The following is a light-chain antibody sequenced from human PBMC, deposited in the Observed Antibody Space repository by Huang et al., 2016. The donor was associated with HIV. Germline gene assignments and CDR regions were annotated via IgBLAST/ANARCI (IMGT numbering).Light chain of an antibody. J-gene: IGKJ2*01. Sequence: DIKMTQSPSSLSASVGDRVTITCRASQSISSYLNWYQQNPGKAPKLLIYAASSLQSGVPSRFSGSGSGTDFTLTIGSLQPEDFATYYCQQGYSTPHTFGQGTKLEIK. CDR1: QSISSY. CDR2: AAS. V-gene: IGKV1-39*01. CDR3: QQGYSTPHT.